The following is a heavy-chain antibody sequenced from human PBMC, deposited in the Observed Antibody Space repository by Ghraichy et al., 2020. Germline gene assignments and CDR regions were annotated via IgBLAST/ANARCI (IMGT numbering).Heavy chain of an antibody. CDR2: INHSGST. Sequence: SETLSLTCAVYGGSFSGYYWSWIRQPPGKGLEWIGEINHSGSTNYNPSLKSRVTISVDTSKNQFSLKLSSVTAADTAVYYCARGGIRKVRGAPQWYFDLWGRGTLVTVSS. J-gene: IGHJ2*01. D-gene: IGHD3-10*01. CDR1: GGSFSGYY. V-gene: IGHV4-34*01. CDR3: ARGGIRKVRGAPQWYFDL.